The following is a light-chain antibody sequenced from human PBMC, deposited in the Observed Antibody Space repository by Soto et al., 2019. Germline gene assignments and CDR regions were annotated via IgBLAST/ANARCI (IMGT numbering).Light chain of an antibody. J-gene: IGKJ1*01. V-gene: IGKV1-5*03. CDR1: QSISSW. CDR2: KAS. Sequence: DIQMTQSPSTLSASVGDRVTITCRASQSISSWLAWYQQKPGKAPNLLIYKASSLEGGIPSRSSGSGSVTAITLTIRSLQPNDFATYYCQHYNSYSPSWTFGQGTKVEIK. CDR3: QHYNSYSPSWT.